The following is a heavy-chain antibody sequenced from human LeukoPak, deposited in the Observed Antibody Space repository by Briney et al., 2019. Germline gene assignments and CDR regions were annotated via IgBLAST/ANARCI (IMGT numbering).Heavy chain of an antibody. J-gene: IGHJ2*01. CDR2: LNPNSGGT. V-gene: IGHV1-2*02. CDR3: ARDARYWYFDL. Sequence: ASVKVSCKASGYTFTGYFLHWVRQAPGRGLEWMGWLNPNSGGTNYAQKFQGRVTMTRDTSISTAYMELSRLRSDDTAVYYCARDARYWYFDLWGRGTLVTVSS. CDR1: GYTFTGYF.